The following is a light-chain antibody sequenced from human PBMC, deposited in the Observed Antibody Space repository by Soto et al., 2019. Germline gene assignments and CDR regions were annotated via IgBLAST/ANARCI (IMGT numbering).Light chain of an antibody. V-gene: IGKV3-20*01. CDR2: GAS. J-gene: IGKJ1*01. CDR1: QSVSSSY. Sequence: EIVLTQSPGTLSLSPEERATLSCRASQSVSSSYLAWYQQKPGQAPRLLIYGASNRATGIPDRFSGSGSGTDFTLTISRLEPEDFAVYYCQQYGSSGTFGQGTKV. CDR3: QQYGSSGT.